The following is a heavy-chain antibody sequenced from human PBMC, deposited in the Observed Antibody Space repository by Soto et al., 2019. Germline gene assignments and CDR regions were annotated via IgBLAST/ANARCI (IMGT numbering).Heavy chain of an antibody. Sequence: QVQLVQSGAEVKKPGSSVKVSCKASGGTFSSYAISWVRQAPGQGLEWMGGIIPIFGTANYAQKFQGRVTITADESTSTDYMELSSLRSEDTAVYYGARVFDSGDSQGGAHYFDYWGQGTLVTVSS. D-gene: IGHD4-17*01. CDR2: IIPIFGTA. J-gene: IGHJ4*02. CDR1: GGTFSSYA. V-gene: IGHV1-69*12. CDR3: ARVFDSGDSQGGAHYFDY.